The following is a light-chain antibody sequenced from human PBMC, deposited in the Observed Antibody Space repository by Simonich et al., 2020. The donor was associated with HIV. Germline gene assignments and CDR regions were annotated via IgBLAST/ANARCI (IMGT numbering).Light chain of an antibody. CDR3: HQSYSNPRT. CDR2: AAS. J-gene: IGKJ2*01. V-gene: IGKV1-39*01. CDR1: QSIRTY. Sequence: DIQMTQSPSSLSASVGDRVTVACRASQSIRTYLNWYQQKPGKAPKLLIYAASSLQRGVPSRFSGSGSGTDFTLTINSLQPEDFATYYCHQSYSNPRTFGQGTKLEIK.